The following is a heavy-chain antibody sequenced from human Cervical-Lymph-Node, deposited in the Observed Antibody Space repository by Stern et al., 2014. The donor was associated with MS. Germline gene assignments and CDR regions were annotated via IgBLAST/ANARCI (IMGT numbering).Heavy chain of an antibody. CDR1: GYSFTDFF. Sequence: QVQLVQSGTEVKKPGASVKVSCKASGYSFTDFFMHWVRQAPGQGLEWMGWINPNSGAANYAQKFQGWVTMTRDTSINTAYMELSRLKSDDTAIYFCARGAEYSPGWDLAYWGQGSLVTVSS. CDR2: INPNSGAA. J-gene: IGHJ4*02. CDR3: ARGAEYSPGWDLAY. D-gene: IGHD6-6*01. V-gene: IGHV1-2*04.